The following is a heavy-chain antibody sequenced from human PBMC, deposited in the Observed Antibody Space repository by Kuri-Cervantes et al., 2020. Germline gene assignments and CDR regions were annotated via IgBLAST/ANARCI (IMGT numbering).Heavy chain of an antibody. Sequence: GESLKISCAASGFTFSPYTMNWVRQAPGKGLEWVSSIGSGGLFYIASVKGRFTISRDNARGSVYLQMNSLRDEDTAIYYCARGDWNYALWGKGTAVTVSS. CDR2: IGSGGL. CDR3: ARGDWNYAL. V-gene: IGHV3-21*03. J-gene: IGHJ6*04. D-gene: IGHD1-7*01. CDR1: GFTFSPYT.